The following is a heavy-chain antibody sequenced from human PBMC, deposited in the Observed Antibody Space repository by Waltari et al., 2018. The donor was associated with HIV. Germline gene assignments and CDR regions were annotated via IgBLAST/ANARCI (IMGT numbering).Heavy chain of an antibody. CDR2: INPNSGGT. Sequence: QVQLVQSGAEVKKPGASVKVSCKASGYTFTGYYMHWVRQAPGQRLEWMGWINPNSGGTNYAQKFQGRVTMTRDTSISTAYMELNSLRSDDTAVYYCARDPRGSWGAFDIWGQGTMVTVSS. D-gene: IGHD1-26*01. V-gene: IGHV1-2*02. CDR3: ARDPRGSWGAFDI. J-gene: IGHJ3*02. CDR1: GYTFTGYY.